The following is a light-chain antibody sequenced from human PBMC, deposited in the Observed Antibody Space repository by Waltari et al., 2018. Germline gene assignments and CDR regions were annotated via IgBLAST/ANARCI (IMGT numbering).Light chain of an antibody. CDR3: YSTDSSGNHRGV. V-gene: IGLV3-10*01. J-gene: IGLJ1*01. CDR1: ALPKKT. CDR2: EDS. Sequence: SYELTQPPSVSVSPGQTARITCSGDALPKKTAYWYQQKSGQAPVLVIYEDSKRPSGIPERFSGSSSGTMATLTISGAQVEDEADYYCYSTDSSGNHRGVFGTGTKVTVL.